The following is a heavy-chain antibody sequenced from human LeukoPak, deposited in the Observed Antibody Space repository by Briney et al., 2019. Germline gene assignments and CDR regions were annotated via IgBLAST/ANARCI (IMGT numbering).Heavy chain of an antibody. CDR3: AVGFSNEWTGWVFHY. D-gene: IGHD3-3*01. Sequence: ASVKVSCKASGYTFTNYDINWVRQATGQGLEWMGWMNPNSGNTGYAQKFQGRVTTTRDTSIGTAYMELRSLRSEDTAVYFCAVGFSNEWTGWVFHYWGQGTPVTVSS. CDR1: GYTFTNYD. V-gene: IGHV1-8*01. CDR2: MNPNSGNT. J-gene: IGHJ4*02.